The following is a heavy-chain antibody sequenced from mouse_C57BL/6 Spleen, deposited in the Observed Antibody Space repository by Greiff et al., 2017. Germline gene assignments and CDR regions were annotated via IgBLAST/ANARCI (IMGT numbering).Heavy chain of an antibody. CDR3: AREGLWDYDPDAMDY. D-gene: IGHD2-4*01. CDR2: IYPGDGDT. V-gene: IGHV1-80*01. CDR1: GYAFSSYW. J-gene: IGHJ4*01. Sequence: QVQLQQSGAELVKPGASVKISCKASGYAFSSYWMNWVKQRPGKGLEWIGQIYPGDGDTNYNGKFKGKATLTADKSSSTAYLQLSRLTSEDSAVYFCAREGLWDYDPDAMDYWGQGTSVTVSS.